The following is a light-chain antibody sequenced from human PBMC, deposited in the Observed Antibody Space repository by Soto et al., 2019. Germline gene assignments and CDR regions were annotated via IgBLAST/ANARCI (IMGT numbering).Light chain of an antibody. CDR3: CSYAGSYTLV. V-gene: IGLV2-11*01. J-gene: IGLJ3*02. CDR1: SSDVGAYNW. Sequence: QSALTQPRSVSGSPGQSVTISCAGTSSDVGAYNWVSWYQQQPGKVPKLIIYDVTRRPSGVPDRFSGSKSGNTASLTISGLKADDEADYCCCSYAGSYTLVFGGGTKLTVL. CDR2: DVT.